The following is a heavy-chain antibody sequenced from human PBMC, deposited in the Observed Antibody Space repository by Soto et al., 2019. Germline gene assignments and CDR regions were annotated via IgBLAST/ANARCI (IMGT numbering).Heavy chain of an antibody. CDR3: ARSGTGGLDY. CDR1: GGSFSGYY. Sequence: PSETLSLTCAVYGGSFSGYYWSWIRQPPGKGLEWIGEINHSGSTNYNPSLKSRVTISVDTSKNQFSLKLSSVTAADTAVYYCARSGTGGLDYWGQGTLVNVSS. CDR2: INHSGST. V-gene: IGHV4-34*01. J-gene: IGHJ4*02. D-gene: IGHD6-13*01.